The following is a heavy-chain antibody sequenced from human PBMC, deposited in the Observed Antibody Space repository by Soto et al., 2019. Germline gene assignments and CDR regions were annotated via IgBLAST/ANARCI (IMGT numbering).Heavy chain of an antibody. V-gene: IGHV3-53*01. D-gene: IGHD6-6*01. CDR2: IYSGGST. CDR3: ARGPSIAARPSFYYYGMDV. J-gene: IGHJ6*02. Sequence: GGSLRLSCAASGFTVSSNYMSWVRQAPGKGLEWVSVIYSGGSTYYADSVKGRFTISRDNSKNTLYLQMNSLRAEDTAVYYCARGPSIAARPSFYYYGMDVWGRGTTVTVSS. CDR1: GFTVSSNY.